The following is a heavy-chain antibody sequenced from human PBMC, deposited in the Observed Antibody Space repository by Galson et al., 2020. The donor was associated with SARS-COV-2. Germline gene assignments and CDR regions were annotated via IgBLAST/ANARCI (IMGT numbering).Heavy chain of an antibody. Sequence: GESLKISCKGSGYSFTSYWIGWVRQMPGKGLEWMGIIYPGDSDTRYSPSFQGQVTISADKSISTAYLQWSSLKASDTAMYYCARTLKTPTRPPYSSSWYSFDYWGQGTLVTVSS. CDR2: IYPGDSDT. CDR3: ARTLKTPTRPPYSSSWYSFDY. CDR1: GYSFTSYW. V-gene: IGHV5-51*01. J-gene: IGHJ4*02. D-gene: IGHD6-13*01.